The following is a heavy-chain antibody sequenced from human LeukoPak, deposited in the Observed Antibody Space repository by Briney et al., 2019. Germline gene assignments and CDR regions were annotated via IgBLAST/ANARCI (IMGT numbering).Heavy chain of an antibody. Sequence: SETLSLTCTVCGGSISSSSYYWGWIRQPPGKGLGWVGSIYYSGSTYYNPSLKSRVTISVDTSKNQFSLKLSSVTAADTAVYYCARSQMDYYDSSGYLDYWGQGTLVTVSS. CDR2: IYYSGST. D-gene: IGHD3-22*01. CDR3: ARSQMDYYDSSGYLDY. V-gene: IGHV4-39*01. J-gene: IGHJ4*02. CDR1: GGSISSSSYY.